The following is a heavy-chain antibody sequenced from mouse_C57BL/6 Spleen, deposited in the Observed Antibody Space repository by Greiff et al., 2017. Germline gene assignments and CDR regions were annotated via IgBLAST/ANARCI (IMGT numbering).Heavy chain of an antibody. J-gene: IGHJ2*01. V-gene: IGHV1-26*01. CDR1: GYTFTDYY. CDR2: INPNNGGT. D-gene: IGHD1-1*01. Sequence: VQLQQSGPELVKPGASVKISCKASGYTFTDYYMNWVKQSHGKSLEWIGDINPNNGGTSYNQKFKGKATLTVDKSSSTAYMELRSLTSEDSAVYYCARNGLLRSGDYWGQGTTRTVSS. CDR3: ARNGLLRSGDY.